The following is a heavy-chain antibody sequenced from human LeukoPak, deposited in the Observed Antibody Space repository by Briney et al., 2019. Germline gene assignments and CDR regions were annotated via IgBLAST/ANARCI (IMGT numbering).Heavy chain of an antibody. J-gene: IGHJ6*02. CDR1: GFTFSSYE. CDR2: ISSSGSTI. CDR3: ARRPFSDYYYGMDV. V-gene: IGHV3-48*03. D-gene: IGHD3-16*01. Sequence: PGGSLRLSCAASGFTFSSYEMNWVRQAPGKGLEWVSYISSSGSTIYYADSVKGRFTISRDNAKNSLYLQMNSLRAEDTAVYYCARRPFSDYYYGMDVWGQGTTVTVSS.